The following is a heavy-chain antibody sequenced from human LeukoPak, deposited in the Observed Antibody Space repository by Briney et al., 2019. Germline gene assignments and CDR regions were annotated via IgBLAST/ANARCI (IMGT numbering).Heavy chain of an antibody. CDR1: GYTFTSYG. V-gene: IGHV1-18*01. CDR2: ISAYNGNT. Sequence: ASVKVSCKASGYTFTSYGISWVRQAPGQGLEWMGWISAYNGNTSYAQKLQGRVTMTRNTSISTAYMELSSLRSEDTAVYYCARGRFDGGSSSWNYWGQGTLVTVSS. CDR3: ARGRFDGGSSSWNY. D-gene: IGHD6-13*01. J-gene: IGHJ4*02.